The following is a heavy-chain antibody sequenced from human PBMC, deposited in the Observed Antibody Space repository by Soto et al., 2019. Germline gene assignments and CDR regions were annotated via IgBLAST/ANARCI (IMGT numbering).Heavy chain of an antibody. CDR1: GGNFSSYA. D-gene: IGHD1-7*01. CDR3: AGPPELTRIYYYYGMDV. J-gene: IGHJ6*02. Sequence: QVQLVQSGAEVKKPGSSVKVSCKASGGNFSSYAISWVRQAPGQGLEWMGGIIPIFGTANYAQKFPGRVTITADESTSTAYMELSSLRSEDTAVYYCAGPPELTRIYYYYGMDVWGQVTTVTVSS. CDR2: IIPIFGTA. V-gene: IGHV1-69*12.